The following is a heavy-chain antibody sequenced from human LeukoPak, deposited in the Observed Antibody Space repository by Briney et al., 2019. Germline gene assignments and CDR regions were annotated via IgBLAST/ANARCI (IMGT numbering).Heavy chain of an antibody. D-gene: IGHD5-18*01. Sequence: GGSLRLSCAASGFTFDDYAMHWVRQAPGKGLEWVSLISGDGAGAYYADSMKGRFTISRDNSKNSLYLQMNSLRTEDTALYYCAKDRIMAYLDTADAFDVCGQGTMVTVSS. V-gene: IGHV3-43*02. J-gene: IGHJ3*01. CDR3: AKDRIMAYLDTADAFDV. CDR2: ISGDGAGA. CDR1: GFTFDDYA.